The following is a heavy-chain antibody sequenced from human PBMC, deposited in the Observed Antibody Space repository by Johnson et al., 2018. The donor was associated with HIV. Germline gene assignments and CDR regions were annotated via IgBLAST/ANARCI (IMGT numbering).Heavy chain of an antibody. CDR3: ANLGDYGGNNGFDI. V-gene: IGHV3-30*18. D-gene: IGHD4-23*01. J-gene: IGHJ3*02. CDR1: GFTFSNAW. CDR2: ISYDGSNK. Sequence: QVQLVESGGGLVKPGGSLRLSCAASGFTFSNAWMSWVRQAPGKGLEWVAVISYDGSNKYYAESVRGRFTISRDNYKNTLYLQMNSLTTEDTAVYYCANLGDYGGNNGFDIWGQGTMVTVSS.